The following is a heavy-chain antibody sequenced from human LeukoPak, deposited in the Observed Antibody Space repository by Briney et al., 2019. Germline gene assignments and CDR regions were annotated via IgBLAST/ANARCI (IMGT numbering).Heavy chain of an antibody. D-gene: IGHD6-13*01. V-gene: IGHV4-59*01. Sequence: SETLSLTCTVSGGSISSYYWSWIRQPPGKGLEWIGYIYYSGSTDYNPSLKSRVTISVDTSKNQFSLKLSSVTAADTAVYYCARDRAAAHFDYWGQGTLVTVSS. CDR3: ARDRAAAHFDY. J-gene: IGHJ4*02. CDR2: IYYSGST. CDR1: GGSISSYY.